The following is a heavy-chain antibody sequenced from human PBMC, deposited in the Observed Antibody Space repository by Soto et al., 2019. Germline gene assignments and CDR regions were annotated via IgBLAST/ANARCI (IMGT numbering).Heavy chain of an antibody. D-gene: IGHD6-13*01. Sequence: SETLSLXCAXYXGSFSGYYWSWIRQPSGKGLEWIGYIYYSGSTNYNPSLKSRVTISVDTSKNQFSLKLSSVTAADTAVYYCARVIAAAGIWWFDPWGQGTLVTVSS. CDR1: XGSFSGYY. CDR2: IYYSGST. CDR3: ARVIAAAGIWWFDP. J-gene: IGHJ5*02. V-gene: IGHV4-59*01.